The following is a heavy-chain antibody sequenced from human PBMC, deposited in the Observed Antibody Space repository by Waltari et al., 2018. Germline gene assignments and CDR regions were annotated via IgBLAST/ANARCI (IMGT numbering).Heavy chain of an antibody. J-gene: IGHJ5*02. CDR2: IIPIVGTA. D-gene: IGHD3-16*01. CDR1: GDTFCSDA. CDR3: ANDWGYVDH. Sequence: QVHSGHSLAEVRKPVCSVKVSCKASGDTFCSDAISWGGQAPGQGLEWMGRIIPIVGTANYAQKVQGRVTITADESTSTAYMELSSLRSEDTAVYYCANDWGYVDHWGQGTLVTVSS. V-gene: IGHV1-69*11.